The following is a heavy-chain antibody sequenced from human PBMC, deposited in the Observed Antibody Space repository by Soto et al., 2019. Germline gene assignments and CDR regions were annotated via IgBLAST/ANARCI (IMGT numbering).Heavy chain of an antibody. Sequence: GESLKISCKGSGYSFTSYWIGWVRQMPGKGLEWMGIIYPGDSDTRYSPSFQGQVTISADKSISTAYLQWSSLKASDTAMYYCARHLTGTRSGSNWFDPWGQGTLVTVSS. V-gene: IGHV5-51*01. CDR1: GYSFTSYW. D-gene: IGHD6-19*01. CDR2: IYPGDSDT. CDR3: ARHLTGTRSGSNWFDP. J-gene: IGHJ5*02.